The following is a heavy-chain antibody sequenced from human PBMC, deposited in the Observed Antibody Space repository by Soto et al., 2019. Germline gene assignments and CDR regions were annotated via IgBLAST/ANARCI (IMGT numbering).Heavy chain of an antibody. V-gene: IGHV3-15*01. CDR2: IKSKTDGGTT. Sequence: PGGSLRLSCAASGFTFSSYAMSWVRQAPGKRLEWVGRIKSKTDGGTTDYAEPVKGRFAISRDDSNNMVYLQMNSLKIEDTAVYYCTTDSYSTIIIVRFDYWGHGTLVTVSS. CDR1: GFTFSSYA. J-gene: IGHJ4*01. CDR3: TTDSYSTIIIVRFDY. D-gene: IGHD3-22*01.